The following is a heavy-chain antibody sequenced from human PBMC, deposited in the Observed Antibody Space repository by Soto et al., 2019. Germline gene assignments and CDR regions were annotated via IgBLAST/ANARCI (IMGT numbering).Heavy chain of an antibody. CDR3: ARDLYGDYPDY. J-gene: IGHJ4*02. D-gene: IGHD4-17*01. CDR2: IYYSGST. CDR1: GGSISSYY. Sequence: PSETLSLTCTVSGGSISSYYWSWIRQPPGKGLEWIGYIYYSGSTNYNPSLKSRVTISVDTSKNQFSLKLSSVTAADTAVYYCARDLYGDYPDYWGQGTLVTVSS. V-gene: IGHV4-59*01.